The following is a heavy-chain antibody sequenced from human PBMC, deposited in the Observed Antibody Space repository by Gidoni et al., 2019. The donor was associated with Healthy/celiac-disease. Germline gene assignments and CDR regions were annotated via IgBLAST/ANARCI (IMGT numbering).Heavy chain of an antibody. V-gene: IGHV4-59*01. CDR3: ARLWFGESNWFDP. Sequence: QVQLQESGPGLVKPSETLSLTCTVSGGSISSYYWSWIRQPPGKGLEWIGYIYYSGSTNYNPSLKSRVTISVDTSKNQFSLKLSSVTAADTAVYYCARLWFGESNWFDPWGQGTLVTVSS. CDR1: GGSISSYY. D-gene: IGHD3-10*01. J-gene: IGHJ5*02. CDR2: IYYSGST.